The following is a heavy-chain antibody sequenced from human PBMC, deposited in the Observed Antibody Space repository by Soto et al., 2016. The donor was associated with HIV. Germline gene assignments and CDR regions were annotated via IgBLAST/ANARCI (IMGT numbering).Heavy chain of an antibody. CDR2: IKSKTDGGTT. J-gene: IGHJ4*02. Sequence: EVQLVESGGGLVKPGGSLRLSCAASGFTFSNAWMSWVRQAPGKGLEWVGRIKSKTDGGTTDYAAPVKGRFTISRDDSKNTLYLQMNSLKTEDTAVYYCTTDLRPFIHAIAVAGPDMGPGVAWGQGTLVTVSS. V-gene: IGHV3-15*01. CDR3: TTDLRPFIHAIAVAGPDMGPGVA. CDR1: GFTFSNAW. D-gene: IGHD6-19*01.